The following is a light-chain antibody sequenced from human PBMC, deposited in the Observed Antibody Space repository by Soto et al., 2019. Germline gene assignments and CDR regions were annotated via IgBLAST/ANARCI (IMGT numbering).Light chain of an antibody. CDR1: SSNIGAYYD. J-gene: IGLJ1*01. Sequence: QSVLTQPPSVSGAPGQRVTISCTERSSNIGAYYDVHWYQQLPGTAPKLLIHGNNNRPSGVPDRFSGSKSGTSASLAITGLRAEDEADYYCQSYDSSLSGYVFGTGTKVTVL. CDR3: QSYDSSLSGYV. V-gene: IGLV1-40*01. CDR2: GNN.